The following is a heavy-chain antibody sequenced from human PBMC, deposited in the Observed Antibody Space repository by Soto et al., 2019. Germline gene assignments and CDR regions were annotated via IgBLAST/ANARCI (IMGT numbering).Heavy chain of an antibody. CDR2: INPNSGGT. Sequence: ASVKVSCKASGYTFTVYYMHWVRQAPGQGLEWMGWINPNSGGTNYAQKFQGRATMTRDTSTSTVYMELSSLRSEDTAVYYCARDPPDYSSSWPLFDYWGQGTLVTVSS. J-gene: IGHJ4*02. D-gene: IGHD6-13*01. CDR3: ARDPPDYSSSWPLFDY. V-gene: IGHV1-2*02. CDR1: GYTFTVYY.